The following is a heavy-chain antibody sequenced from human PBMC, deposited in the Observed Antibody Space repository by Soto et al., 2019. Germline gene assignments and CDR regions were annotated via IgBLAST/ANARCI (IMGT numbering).Heavy chain of an antibody. D-gene: IGHD1-1*01. CDR1: GASISGYY. CDR3: VRDGTKTLRDWFDP. Sequence: SETLSLTCTVSGASISGYYWSWIRKSAGKGLEWIGRIYATGTTDYNPSLKSRVMMSVDTSKKQFSLKLRSVTAADTAVYYCVRDGTKTLRDWFDPWGQGISVTVSA. CDR2: IYATGTT. V-gene: IGHV4-4*07. J-gene: IGHJ5*02.